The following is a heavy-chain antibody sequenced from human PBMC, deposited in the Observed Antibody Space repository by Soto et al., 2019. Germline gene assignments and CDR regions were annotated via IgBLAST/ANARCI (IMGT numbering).Heavy chain of an antibody. CDR1: GYTFTAYY. Sequence: ASVKVSCKTSGYTFTAYYLHWVRQAPGQGLEWMGWLNPNSGDATYAQKFQGRVTLTRDTSINTGYMALNRLRSDDTAVYYCARSPGSYADFDLWGLGTLVTVSS. V-gene: IGHV1-2*02. CDR2: LNPNSGDA. J-gene: IGHJ4*02. D-gene: IGHD1-26*01. CDR3: ARSPGSYADFDL.